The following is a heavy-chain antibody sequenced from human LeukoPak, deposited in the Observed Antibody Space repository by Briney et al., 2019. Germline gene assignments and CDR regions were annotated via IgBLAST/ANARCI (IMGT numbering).Heavy chain of an antibody. Sequence: SETLSLTCAVYGGSLSGYHWSWIRQPPGKGLEWIGEINHSGSTNYNPSLKSRVTISVDTSKNQFSLKLSSVTAADTAVYFRARGNYDYFDSWGQGTLVTVSS. CDR2: INHSGST. J-gene: IGHJ4*02. V-gene: IGHV4-34*01. D-gene: IGHD1-7*01. CDR3: ARGNYDYFDS. CDR1: GGSLSGYH.